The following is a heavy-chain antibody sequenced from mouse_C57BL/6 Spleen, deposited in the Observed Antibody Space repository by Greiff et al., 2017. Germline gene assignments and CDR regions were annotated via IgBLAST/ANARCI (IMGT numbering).Heavy chain of an antibody. Sequence: QVHVQQSGPELVKPGASVKLSCKASGYAFSSSWMNWVKQRPGKGLEWLGRIYPGDCDTNYNGKFKGKATLTADKSSSPAYMQLSSLTSEDSAVYFLALEYYYDYFDYWGQGTTLTVSS. J-gene: IGHJ2*01. D-gene: IGHD1-1*01. CDR2: IYPGDCDT. CDR1: GYAFSSSW. CDR3: ALEYYYDYFDY. V-gene: IGHV1-82*01.